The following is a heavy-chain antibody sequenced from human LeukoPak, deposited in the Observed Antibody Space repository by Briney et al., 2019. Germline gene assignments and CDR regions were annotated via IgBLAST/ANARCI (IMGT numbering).Heavy chain of an antibody. CDR1: GFTFSNYN. CDR2: TSSSNNYI. J-gene: IGHJ4*02. V-gene: IGHV3-21*01. CDR3: ARRSPNYYFDY. Sequence: GGSLRLSCAASGFTFSNYNMNWVRQAPGKGLEWVSSTSSSNNYIYYADSVKGRFTISRDNAKNSLYLQMNSLRAEDTAVYYCARRSPNYYFDYWGQETPVTVSS.